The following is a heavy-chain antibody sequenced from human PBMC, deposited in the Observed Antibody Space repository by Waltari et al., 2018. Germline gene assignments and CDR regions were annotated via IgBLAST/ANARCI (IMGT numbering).Heavy chain of an antibody. V-gene: IGHV1-69*01. CDR1: GGNLSSYA. CDR2: IIPIFGTA. Sequence: GQLVQSGAEGKKPGSSVKVSGEASGGNLSSYAISWVRQAPGQGLEWRGGIIPIFGTANYAQKFQGRVTITADESTSTAYLELSSLRSEDTAVYYCARDRDSSGWYYFDYWGQGTLVTVSS. D-gene: IGHD6-19*01. J-gene: IGHJ4*02. CDR3: ARDRDSSGWYYFDY.